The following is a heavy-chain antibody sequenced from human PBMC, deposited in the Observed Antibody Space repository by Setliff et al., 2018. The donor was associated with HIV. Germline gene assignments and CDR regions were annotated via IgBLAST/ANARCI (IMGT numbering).Heavy chain of an antibody. CDR3: ARGPWIQLWSSELDAFDI. Sequence: ASVKVSCKASGYTFTDYYIHWVRQAPGQGLEWMGRINPNSGSTTYAQKLLGRVTLTRDTSTSTVYMELSSLRSEDTAVYYCARGPWIQLWSSELDAFDIWGQGTMVTVSS. J-gene: IGHJ3*02. CDR1: GYTFTDYY. D-gene: IGHD5-18*01. V-gene: IGHV1-2*06. CDR2: INPNSGST.